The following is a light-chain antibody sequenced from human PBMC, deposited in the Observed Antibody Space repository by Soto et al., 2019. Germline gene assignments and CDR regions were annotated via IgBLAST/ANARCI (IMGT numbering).Light chain of an antibody. V-gene: IGKV1-5*01. CDR1: QSIGTW. CDR3: QQYDTYSMYT. J-gene: IGKJ5*01. Sequence: DIPMTQSPSTLSASVGDRVTITCRASQSIGTWLAWYQQKPGKAPKLLIYDASTLESGVPSRFSGSGSGTEFTLIISSLQPDDFAPYYCQQYDTYSMYTLGQGTRLEI. CDR2: DAS.